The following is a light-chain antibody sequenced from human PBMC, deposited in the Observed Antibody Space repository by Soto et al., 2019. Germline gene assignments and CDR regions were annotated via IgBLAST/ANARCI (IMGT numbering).Light chain of an antibody. CDR3: QQSHSIPWT. Sequence: DIQMTQPPSSLSASVGDRVTITCRASQSISSNLNWYQQKPGKAPKLLIYAASNLQSGVPSTFSGSGSGTDFTLTISSLQPEDFATYYCQQSHSIPWTFGQGTKVDIK. CDR1: QSISSN. V-gene: IGKV1-39*01. J-gene: IGKJ1*01. CDR2: AAS.